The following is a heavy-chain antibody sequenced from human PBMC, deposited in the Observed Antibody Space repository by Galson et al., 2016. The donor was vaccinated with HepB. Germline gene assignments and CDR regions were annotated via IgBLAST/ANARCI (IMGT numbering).Heavy chain of an antibody. CDR2: INPIGGST. D-gene: IGHD1-14*01. CDR3: ARALRMRSRMDY. Sequence: SVKVSCKASGYTFTSYYIHWVRQAPGQGLEWVGIINPIGGSTTYAQKFQGRVTMTRDTSASTVYMELSSLRSEDTAVYYCARALRMRSRMDYWGQGTLVTGSS. V-gene: IGHV1-46*01. CDR1: GYTFTSYY. J-gene: IGHJ4*02.